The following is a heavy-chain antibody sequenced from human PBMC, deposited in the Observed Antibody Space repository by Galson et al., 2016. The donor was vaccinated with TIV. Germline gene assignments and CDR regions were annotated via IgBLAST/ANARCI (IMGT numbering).Heavy chain of an antibody. CDR2: IKQDGSEK. CDR1: GFTFSSYW. J-gene: IGHJ3*02. CDR3: ARNNWNYEGTFDI. D-gene: IGHD1-7*01. V-gene: IGHV3-7*01. Sequence: SLRLSCAASGFTFSSYWLSWVRQAPGKGLEWVANIKQDGSEKHYVDSVKGRFTISRDNAKNSLYMQMNSLRAEDAAVYYCARNNWNYEGTFDIWCQGTMVTVSS.